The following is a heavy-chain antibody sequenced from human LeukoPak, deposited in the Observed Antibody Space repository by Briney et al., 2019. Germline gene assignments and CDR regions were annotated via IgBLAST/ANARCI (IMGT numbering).Heavy chain of an antibody. J-gene: IGHJ4*02. CDR2: IYHSGST. V-gene: IGHV4-38-2*02. CDR3: ARVGNFYGSGKYY. Sequence: PSETLSLTCSVSGYSISSGYYWVWIRQPPGKGLEWIGSIYHSGSTYYNPSLKSRVTMSVDMSKNQFSLKLTSVAAADTAVYYCARVGNFYGSGKYYWGQGTLVTVSS. CDR1: GYSISSGYY. D-gene: IGHD3-10*01.